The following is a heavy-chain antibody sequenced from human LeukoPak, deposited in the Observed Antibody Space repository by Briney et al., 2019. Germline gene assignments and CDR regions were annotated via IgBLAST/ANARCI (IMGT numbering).Heavy chain of an antibody. V-gene: IGHV3-30-3*01. J-gene: IGHJ6*02. Sequence: GGSLRLSCAASGFTFSGYAMHWVRQAPGKGLDWVAAISYDGNKKYYSESVKGRFTISRDNSKNTLYLQMNSLRAEDTAVYYCAKDLKVHYYYGMDVWGQGTTVTVSS. CDR1: GFTFSGYA. CDR2: ISYDGNKK. CDR3: AKDLKVHYYYGMDV.